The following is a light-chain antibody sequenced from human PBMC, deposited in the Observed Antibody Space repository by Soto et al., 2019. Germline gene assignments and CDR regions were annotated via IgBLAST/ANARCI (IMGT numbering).Light chain of an antibody. Sequence: DIVMTQSPLSLPVTPGEPASISCRSSRSLLHTNGYNYLDWYLQKPGQSPQLLIYLGSNRASGVPDRFSGSGSGTDFTLKISRVEAEDVGVYYCMQALQTPLTFGPGT. CDR2: LGS. CDR1: RSLLHTNGYNY. CDR3: MQALQTPLT. J-gene: IGKJ3*01. V-gene: IGKV2-28*01.